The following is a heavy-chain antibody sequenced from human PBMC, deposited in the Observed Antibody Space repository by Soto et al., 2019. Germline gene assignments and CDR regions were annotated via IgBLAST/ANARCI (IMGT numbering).Heavy chain of an antibody. CDR3: ARDREGIAVATSFDY. Sequence: QVQLVQSGAEVKKPGSSVKVSCKASGGTFSSYAISWVRQAPGQGLEWMGGIIPIFGTANYAQKFQGRVPITADESTSTAYMELSSLRSEDTAVYYCARDREGIAVATSFDYWGQGTLVTVSS. CDR1: GGTFSSYA. CDR2: IIPIFGTA. V-gene: IGHV1-69*01. J-gene: IGHJ4*02. D-gene: IGHD6-19*01.